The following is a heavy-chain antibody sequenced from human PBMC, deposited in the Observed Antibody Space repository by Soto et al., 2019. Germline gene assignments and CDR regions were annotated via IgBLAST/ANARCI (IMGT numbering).Heavy chain of an antibody. CDR1: GYTFTSYG. CDR3: ARTGYYDSSGPSDY. J-gene: IGHJ4*02. V-gene: IGHV1-18*01. D-gene: IGHD3-22*01. Sequence: ASVKVSCKASGYTFTSYGIRWVRQAPGQGLEWMGWISAYNGNTNYAQKLQGRVTMTTDTSTSTAYMELRSLRSDDTAVYYCARTGYYDSSGPSDYWGQGTLVTVSS. CDR2: ISAYNGNT.